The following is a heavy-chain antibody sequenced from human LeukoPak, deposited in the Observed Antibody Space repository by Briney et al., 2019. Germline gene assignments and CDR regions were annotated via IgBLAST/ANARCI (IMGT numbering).Heavy chain of an antibody. CDR2: IYYSGST. D-gene: IGHD6-6*01. Sequence: SETLSLTCTVSGGSIRSYYWSWIRQPPGKGLEWIGYIYYSGSTKYNPSLKSRVTMSVDTSKNQFSLKLSSVTAADTAVYYCARDGGGEHSSSSSSWGQGTLVTVSS. V-gene: IGHV4-59*12. CDR3: ARDGGGEHSSSSSS. CDR1: GGSIRSYY. J-gene: IGHJ4*02.